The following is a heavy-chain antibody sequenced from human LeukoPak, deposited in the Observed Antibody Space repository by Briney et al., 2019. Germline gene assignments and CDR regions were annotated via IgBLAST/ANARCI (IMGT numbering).Heavy chain of an antibody. D-gene: IGHD3-3*01. V-gene: IGHV3-11*04. CDR2: ISSSSSTI. J-gene: IGHJ4*02. CDR3: ARDPTFLWSGYYPPDY. Sequence: GGSLRLSCAASGFTFSDYYMSWIRQAPGKGLEWVSYISSSSSTIYYADSVKGRFTISRDNAKNSLYLQMNSLRAEDTAVYYCARDPTFLWSGYYPPDYWGQGTLVTVSP. CDR1: GFTFSDYY.